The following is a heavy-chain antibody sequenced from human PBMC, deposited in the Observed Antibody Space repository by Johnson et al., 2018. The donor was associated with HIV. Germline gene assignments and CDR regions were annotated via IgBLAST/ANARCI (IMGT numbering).Heavy chain of an antibody. D-gene: IGHD3-16*01. Sequence: VQLVESGGVVVQPGGSLRLSCAASGFTFDDYAMHWVRQAPGKGLEWVSLISWDGGSTYYADSVKGRFTISRDNSKSSLYLQMNSLRAEDTAVYYGAKDWAGGACEIWGKGTMVTVSS. V-gene: IGHV3-43D*03. J-gene: IGHJ3*02. CDR1: GFTFDDYA. CDR2: ISWDGGST. CDR3: AKDWAGGACEI.